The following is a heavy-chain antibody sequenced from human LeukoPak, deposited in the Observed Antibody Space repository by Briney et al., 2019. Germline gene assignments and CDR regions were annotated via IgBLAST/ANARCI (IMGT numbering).Heavy chain of an antibody. CDR2: INWNGGST. J-gene: IGHJ6*02. V-gene: IGHV3-20*04. CDR3: ARDWAYGDYLHGMDV. Sequence: GGSLRLSCAASGFTFDDYGMSWVRQAPGRGLEWVSGINWNGGSTGYTDSVKGRFTISRDNAKNSLYLQMNSLRAEDTALYYCARDWAYGDYLHGMDVWGQGTTVTVSS. D-gene: IGHD4-17*01. CDR1: GFTFDDYG.